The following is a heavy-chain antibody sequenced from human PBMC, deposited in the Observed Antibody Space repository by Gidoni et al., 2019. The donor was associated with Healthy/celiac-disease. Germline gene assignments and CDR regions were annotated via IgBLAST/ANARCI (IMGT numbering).Heavy chain of an antibody. Sequence: QVQLVHSGARVKKPAASVTVSCNASGYTFTSYDINGVRQATGQGLEWMGWMNLNSGNTGDAQKFQGRVTMTRNTSISTAYMELSSLRSEDTAVYYCARALRGVDWFDPWGQGTLVTVSS. D-gene: IGHD2-21*01. V-gene: IGHV1-8*01. CDR3: ARALRGVDWFDP. J-gene: IGHJ5*02. CDR2: MNLNSGNT. CDR1: GYTFTSYD.